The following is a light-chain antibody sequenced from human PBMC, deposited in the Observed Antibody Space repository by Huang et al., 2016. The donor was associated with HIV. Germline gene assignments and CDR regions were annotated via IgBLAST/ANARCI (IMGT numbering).Light chain of an antibody. J-gene: IGKJ3*01. Sequence: IVMTQSPLSLPVSPGEPASISCRSSQSLLHGNGYSYLNWYLQKPGKSPQLLIYLGSNRASGVPARVSGSGSGTDFTLKITRVEAEDVGVYYCMQSLQTPFTFGPGTKVDIK. CDR2: LGS. CDR1: QSLLHGNGYSY. V-gene: IGKV2-28*01. CDR3: MQSLQTPFT.